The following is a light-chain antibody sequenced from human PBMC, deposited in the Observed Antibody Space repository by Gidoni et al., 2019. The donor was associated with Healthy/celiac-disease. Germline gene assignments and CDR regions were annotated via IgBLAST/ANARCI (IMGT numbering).Light chain of an antibody. Sequence: DSVRTQSPLSLPVTPGEPASISCRSSQSLLHSNGDNYLDLYLQKPGQSPQLLIYLGSNRASGVPDRFSGGGSGTDFTLKISRVDADDVGVYYCMQALHPPLTFXXXTKVELK. V-gene: IGKV2-28*01. J-gene: IGKJ1*01. CDR3: MQALHPPLT. CDR1: QSLLHSNGDNY. CDR2: LGS.